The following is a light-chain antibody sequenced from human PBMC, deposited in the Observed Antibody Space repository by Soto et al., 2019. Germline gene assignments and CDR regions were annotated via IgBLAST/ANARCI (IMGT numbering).Light chain of an antibody. CDR1: QRISNW. V-gene: IGKV1-5*03. Sequence: DIQMTQSPSTRSASVGDRVTITCRASQRISNWLAWYQQKPGKAPNLLISKASSLESGVPSRFSGSGSGTEFTLTISSLQPDDFATYFCQQYDTYSWTFGQGTKVEIK. J-gene: IGKJ1*01. CDR3: QQYDTYSWT. CDR2: KAS.